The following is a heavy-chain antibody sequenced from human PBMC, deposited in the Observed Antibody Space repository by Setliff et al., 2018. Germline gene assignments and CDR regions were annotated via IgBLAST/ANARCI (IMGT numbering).Heavy chain of an antibody. J-gene: IGHJ4*02. V-gene: IGHV4-34*01. D-gene: IGHD6-6*01. CDR3: ARGRNIAARLLDS. CDR1: GGTFSDYH. CDR2: INHRGST. Sequence: SETLSLTCATYGGTFSDYHWTWIRQSPEKGLEWIGEINHRGSTNYNPSLKSRVTISIDTSKDQFSLKLISMTAADTAVYYCARGRNIAARLLDSRGQGTLVTVSS.